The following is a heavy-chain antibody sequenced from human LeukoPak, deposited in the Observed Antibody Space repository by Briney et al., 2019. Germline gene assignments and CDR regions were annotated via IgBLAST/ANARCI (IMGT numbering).Heavy chain of an antibody. CDR2: IIPVFDKT. Sequence: GASVKVSCKTSGGAFSTHTINWVRQAPGQGLEWMGRIIPVFDKTNYAQKFQGRVTITADKYTRKDYMDLSSLKSEDTATYYCARGGQVSTGAYFYYWGQATLVTVSS. V-gene: IGHV1-69*08. J-gene: IGHJ4*02. D-gene: IGHD3-10*01. CDR1: GGAFSTHT. CDR3: ARGGQVSTGAYFYY.